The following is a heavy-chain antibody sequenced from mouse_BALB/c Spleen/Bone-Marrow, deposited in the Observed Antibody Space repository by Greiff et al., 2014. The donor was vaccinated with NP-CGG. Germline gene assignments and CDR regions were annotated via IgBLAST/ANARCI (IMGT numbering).Heavy chain of an antibody. CDR2: ISSGGST. J-gene: IGHJ2*01. CDR1: GFTSSSYA. V-gene: IGHV5-6-5*01. Sequence: EVMLVESGGGLVKPGGSLKLSCAASGFTSSSYAVSWVRQTPEKRLEWVASISSGGSTYYPDSVKGRFTISRDNARNILYLQMSSLRSEDTAMYYCAREVDGWYYFDYWGQGTTLTVSS. D-gene: IGHD2-3*01. CDR3: AREVDGWYYFDY.